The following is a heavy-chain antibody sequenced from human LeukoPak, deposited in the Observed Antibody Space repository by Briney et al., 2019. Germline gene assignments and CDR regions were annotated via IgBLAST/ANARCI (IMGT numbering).Heavy chain of an antibody. CDR1: GYTFTSYD. Sequence: GASVKVSCKASGYTFTSYDFNWLRQATGQGPEWMGWMNPNSGATGYAQKFQGRVTMTRDTSTSTVYMELSSLRSEDTAVYYCARSRGSCYSCGDYWGQGTLVTVSS. CDR3: ARSRGSCYSCGDY. V-gene: IGHV1-8*01. D-gene: IGHD2-15*01. J-gene: IGHJ4*02. CDR2: MNPNSGAT.